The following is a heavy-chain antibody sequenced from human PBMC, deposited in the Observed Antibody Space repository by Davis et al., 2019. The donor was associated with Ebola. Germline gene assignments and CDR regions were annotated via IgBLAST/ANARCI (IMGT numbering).Heavy chain of an antibody. CDR2: IYPGDSDT. CDR3: ARLKGIFGVVAPDYMDV. Sequence: GESLKISCKGSGYSFTSYWIGWVRQMPGKGLEWMGIIYPGDSDTRYSPSFQGQVTISADKSISTAYLQWSSLKASDTAMYYCARLKGIFGVVAPDYMDVWGKGTTVTVSS. D-gene: IGHD3-3*01. V-gene: IGHV5-51*01. CDR1: GYSFTSYW. J-gene: IGHJ6*03.